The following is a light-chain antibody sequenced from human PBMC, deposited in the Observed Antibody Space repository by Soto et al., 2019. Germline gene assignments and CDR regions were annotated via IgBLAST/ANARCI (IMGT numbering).Light chain of an antibody. J-gene: IGLJ1*01. CDR2: DVN. CDR3: SSYTISSTYV. CDR1: SSDVGSYNR. Sequence: QSVLTQPPSLYGSPGQSVAISCTGTSSDVGSYNRVSWYQQPPGTAPKLMIYDVNNRPSGVPDRFSGSKSGNTASLTISGLQAEDEADYYCSSYTISSTYVFGTGTKVTVL. V-gene: IGLV2-18*02.